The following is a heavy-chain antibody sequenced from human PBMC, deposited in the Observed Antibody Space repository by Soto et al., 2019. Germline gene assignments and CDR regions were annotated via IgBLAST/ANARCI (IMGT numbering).Heavy chain of an antibody. Sequence: SDTLSLTCNVCGGSISNYYWTWVRQSPEKGLEWIGYMYYNGNINYNPSLKSRVTISIDTSKNQFSLTLKSVTAADTAVYYCASGGNWFDPWGQGVLVTVSS. CDR1: GGSISNYY. D-gene: IGHD3-16*01. J-gene: IGHJ5*02. CDR2: MYYNGNI. CDR3: ASGGNWFDP. V-gene: IGHV4-59*07.